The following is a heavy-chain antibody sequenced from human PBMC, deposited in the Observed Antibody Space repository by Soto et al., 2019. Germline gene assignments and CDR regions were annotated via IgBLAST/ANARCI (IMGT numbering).Heavy chain of an antibody. J-gene: IGHJ4*02. CDR3: ASVRTDIVAAIYDY. Sequence: QVQLVQSGAEVKKPGASVKVSCKASGYTFTSYGISWVRQAPGQGLEWMGWISAYNGNTNYAQKLQGRVTMTTDTSTRTAYIELRSLRYDDKDVYYCASVRTDIVAAIYDYWGQGTLVTVSS. D-gene: IGHD2-15*01. CDR2: ISAYNGNT. V-gene: IGHV1-18*01. CDR1: GYTFTSYG.